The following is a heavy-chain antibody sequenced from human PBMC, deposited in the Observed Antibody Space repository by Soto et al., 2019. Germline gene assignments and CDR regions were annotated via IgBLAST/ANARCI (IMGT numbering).Heavy chain of an antibody. J-gene: IGHJ4*02. V-gene: IGHV3-30*18. D-gene: IGHD4-17*01. CDR1: GFTFSSYS. CDR2: ISYDGSNK. CDR3: AKDAHDYGDYVEWGYVDY. Sequence: QVQLVESGGGVVQPGRSLRLSCAASGFTFSSYSMHWVRQAPGKGLEWVAVISYDGSNKYYADSVKGRFTISRDNSKNTLYLQMNSLRAEDTAVYYCAKDAHDYGDYVEWGYVDYWGQGTLVTVSS.